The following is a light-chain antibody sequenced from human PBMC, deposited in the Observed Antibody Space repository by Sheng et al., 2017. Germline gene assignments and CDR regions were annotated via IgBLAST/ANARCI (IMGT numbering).Light chain of an antibody. CDR2: DDS. J-gene: IGLJ2*01. V-gene: IGLV3-21*02. CDR1: SIGRKT. CDR3: QVWDENNDQVI. Sequence: SYELTQPPSVSVAPGQTASITCGGNSIGRKTVHWYQQKPGQAPVLVVFDDSDRPSGIPERFSGSNSGNTATLTISRVEVGDEADYYCQVWDENNDQVIFGGGTKVTVL.